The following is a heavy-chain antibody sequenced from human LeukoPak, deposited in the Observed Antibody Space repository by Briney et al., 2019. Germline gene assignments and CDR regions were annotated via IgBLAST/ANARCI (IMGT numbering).Heavy chain of an antibody. V-gene: IGHV1-46*01. Sequence: ASVKVSCKASGYSFTSNYIHWVRQAPGQGLEWMGMIYPSDGSTSYALKFQGRVTVTRDTSTSTVHMELSGLRSEDTAVYYCARDQEAFDYWGQGTLVTVSS. CDR2: IYPSDGST. J-gene: IGHJ4*02. CDR1: GYSFTSNY. CDR3: ARDQEAFDY.